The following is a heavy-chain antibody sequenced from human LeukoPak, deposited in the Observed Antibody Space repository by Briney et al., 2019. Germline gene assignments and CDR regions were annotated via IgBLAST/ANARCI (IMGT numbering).Heavy chain of an antibody. J-gene: IGHJ5*02. CDR3: ARDRGVT. CDR2: ISSSSSYI. Sequence: GGSLRLSCSASGFAFSSYTMNWVRQAPGKGLEWVALISSSSSYIYYADSVKGRFTISRDNAKNSLYLQMNSLRAEDTAVYYCARDRGVTWGQGTLVTVSS. D-gene: IGHD2-21*01. V-gene: IGHV3-21*01. CDR1: GFAFSSYT.